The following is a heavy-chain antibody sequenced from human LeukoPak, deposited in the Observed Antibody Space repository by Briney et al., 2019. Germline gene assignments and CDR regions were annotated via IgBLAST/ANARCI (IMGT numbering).Heavy chain of an antibody. D-gene: IGHD3-9*01. J-gene: IGHJ4*02. V-gene: IGHV3-48*04. Sequence: PGGSLRLSCAASGFTFSSYAMNWVRQAPGKGLEWVSYISSSSSTRYYADSVRGRFTISRDNAKNSLYLQMNSLRAEDTAVYYCARVRYFDWFNFDYWGQGTLVTVSS. CDR3: ARVRYFDWFNFDY. CDR1: GFTFSSYA. CDR2: ISSSSSTR.